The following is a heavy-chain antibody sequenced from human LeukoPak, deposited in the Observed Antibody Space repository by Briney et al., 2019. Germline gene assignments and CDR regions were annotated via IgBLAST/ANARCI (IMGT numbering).Heavy chain of an antibody. Sequence: ASVTVFCKASGYXFTSYGITWVRQAPGQGLEWMGWISAYNGNTNYAQNIQGGVTMTTDTSTSTVYMELRSLRSDYTAVYYCRAGAGGAFDIWGQGTMVTVSS. V-gene: IGHV1-18*01. CDR1: GYXFTSYG. CDR3: RAGAGGAFDI. CDR2: ISAYNGNT. D-gene: IGHD7-27*01. J-gene: IGHJ3*02.